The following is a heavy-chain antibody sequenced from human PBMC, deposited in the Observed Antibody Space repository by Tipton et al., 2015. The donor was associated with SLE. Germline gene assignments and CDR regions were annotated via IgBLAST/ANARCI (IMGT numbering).Heavy chain of an antibody. D-gene: IGHD5-24*01. CDR3: AKETRRDGYNQGD. V-gene: IGHV3-30*02. CDR2: IRYDGSNK. Sequence: SLRLSCAASGFTFSSYGMHWVRQAPGKGLEWVAFIRYDGSNKYYADSVKGRFTISKDNSKNTLYLQMNSLRAEDTAVYYCAKETRRDGYNQGDWGQGTLVTVSS. CDR1: GFTFSSYG. J-gene: IGHJ4*02.